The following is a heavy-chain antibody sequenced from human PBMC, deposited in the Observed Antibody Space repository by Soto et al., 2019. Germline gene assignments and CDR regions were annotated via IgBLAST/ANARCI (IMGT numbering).Heavy chain of an antibody. CDR3: ARCKATYYDFWSGYYTPYYYGMDV. CDR1: GGTFSSYA. Sequence: SVKVSCKASGGTFSSYAISWVRQAPGQGLEWMGGIIPIFGTANYAQKFQGRVTITADKSTSTAYMELSSLRSEDTAVYYCARCKATYYDFWSGYYTPYYYGMDVWGQGTTVTVSS. D-gene: IGHD3-3*01. J-gene: IGHJ6*02. V-gene: IGHV1-69*06. CDR2: IIPIFGTA.